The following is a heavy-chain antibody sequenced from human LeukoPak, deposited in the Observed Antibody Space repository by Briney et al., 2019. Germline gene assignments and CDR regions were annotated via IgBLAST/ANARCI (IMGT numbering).Heavy chain of an antibody. V-gene: IGHV5-51*01. J-gene: IGHJ4*02. D-gene: IGHD1-26*01. CDR1: GYSFTSFW. Sequence: GESLKISFKGSGYSFTSFWIGWVRPMPGKGLEWMGSIYPGGSDTIYSPSFQGQVTISADKSISTAYLQWSSLKASDTAMYYCAREYSGSYYWFDYWGQGTLVTVSS. CDR2: IYPGGSDT. CDR3: AREYSGSYYWFDY.